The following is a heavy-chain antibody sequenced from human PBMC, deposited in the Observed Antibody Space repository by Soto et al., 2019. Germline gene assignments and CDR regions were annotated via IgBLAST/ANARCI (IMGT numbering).Heavy chain of an antibody. CDR2: IYYSGST. Sequence: PSETLSLTCTVSGGSISSSSYYWGWIRQPPGKGLEWIGSIYYSGSTYYNPSLKSRVTISVDTSKNQFSLKLSSVTAADTAVYYCARLTMVRGVIRSYYYGMDVWGQGTTVTVSS. V-gene: IGHV4-39*07. D-gene: IGHD3-10*01. J-gene: IGHJ6*02. CDR1: GGSISSSSYY. CDR3: ARLTMVRGVIRSYYYGMDV.